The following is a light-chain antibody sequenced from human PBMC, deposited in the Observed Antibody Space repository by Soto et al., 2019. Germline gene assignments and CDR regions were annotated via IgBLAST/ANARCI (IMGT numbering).Light chain of an antibody. CDR3: QQYAYMWT. J-gene: IGKJ1*01. V-gene: IGKV3-20*01. Sequence: EIVLTQSPGTLSLSPGDRATLSCRASETVSSSYLAWYQQKPGQAPRLLISGASNRATCIPDRFSGSGSGKDLNRSINRREQENFAEYYCQQYAYMWTLGQGTKLEIK. CDR2: GAS. CDR1: ETVSSSY.